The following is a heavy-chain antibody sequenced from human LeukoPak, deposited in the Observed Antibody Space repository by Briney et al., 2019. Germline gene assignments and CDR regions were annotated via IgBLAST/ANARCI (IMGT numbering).Heavy chain of an antibody. Sequence: GGSLRLSCAASGFTFSSYAMNWVRQAPGKGLEWVSSISSSSSYIYYADSVKGRFTISRDNSKNTLYLQMNSLRAEDTAVYYCAKVSVTMIVGRGEDYWGQGTLVTVSS. CDR3: AKVSVTMIVGRGEDY. V-gene: IGHV3-23*01. J-gene: IGHJ4*02. CDR2: ISSSSSYI. D-gene: IGHD3-22*01. CDR1: GFTFSSYA.